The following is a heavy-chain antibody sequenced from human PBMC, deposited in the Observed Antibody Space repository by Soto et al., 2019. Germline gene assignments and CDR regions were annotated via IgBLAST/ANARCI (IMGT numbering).Heavy chain of an antibody. D-gene: IGHD4-4*01. V-gene: IGHV3-9*01. CDR3: AKDVTSVPGSYFDY. CDR1: GFTFDEYA. J-gene: IGHJ4*02. Sequence: EVQLVESGGGLVQPGRSLRLSCAASGFTFDEYAMHWVRQAPGKGLEWVSGISWNSGSIRYADSVKGRFTISRDNAKNSLYLQMNSLRAEDTALYYCAKDVTSVPGSYFDYWGQGTLVTVSS. CDR2: ISWNSGSI.